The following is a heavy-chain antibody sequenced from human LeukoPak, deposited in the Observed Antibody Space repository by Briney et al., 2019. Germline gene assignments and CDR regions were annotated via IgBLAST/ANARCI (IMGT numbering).Heavy chain of an antibody. D-gene: IGHD6-13*01. Sequence: GGSLRLSCAASGFTFSSYAMSWVRQAPGKGLEWVSAISGSGGSTYYADSVKGRFTISRDNSKNTLYLQMNSLRAEDTAVYYCAKSKQQLVLLYYYGMDVWGQGTTVTVSS. J-gene: IGHJ6*02. V-gene: IGHV3-23*01. CDR1: GFTFSSYA. CDR2: ISGSGGST. CDR3: AKSKQQLVLLYYYGMDV.